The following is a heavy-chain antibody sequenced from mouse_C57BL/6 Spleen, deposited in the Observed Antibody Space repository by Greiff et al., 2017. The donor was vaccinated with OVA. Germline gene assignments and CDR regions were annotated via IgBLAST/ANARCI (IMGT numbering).Heavy chain of an antibody. CDR3: AKDYGSSSFAY. V-gene: IGHV1-59*01. Sequence: VQLQQPGAELVRPGTSVKLSCKASGYTFTSYWMHWVKQRPGQGLEWIGVIDPSDSYTNYNQKFKGKATLTVDTSSSTAYMQLSSLTSEDSAVYYCAKDYGSSSFAYWGQGTLVTVSA. J-gene: IGHJ3*01. CDR2: IDPSDSYT. D-gene: IGHD1-1*01. CDR1: GYTFTSYW.